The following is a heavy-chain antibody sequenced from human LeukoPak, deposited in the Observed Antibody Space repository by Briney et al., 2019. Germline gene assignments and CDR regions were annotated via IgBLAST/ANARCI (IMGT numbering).Heavy chain of an antibody. V-gene: IGHV1-2*02. D-gene: IGHD2-2*01. CDR1: GYTFTGYY. Sequence: GASVKVSCKASGYTFTGYYMHWVRQAPGQGLEWMGWINPNSGGTNYAQKFQGRVTMTRDTSISTAYMELSRLRSDDTAVYYCARDRGDLVVGAIDYWGQGTLVTVSS. CDR2: INPNSGGT. CDR3: ARDRGDLVVGAIDY. J-gene: IGHJ4*02.